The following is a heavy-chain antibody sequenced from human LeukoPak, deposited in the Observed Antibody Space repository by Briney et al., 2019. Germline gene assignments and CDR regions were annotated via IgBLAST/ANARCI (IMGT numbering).Heavy chain of an antibody. CDR1: GGSISSYY. CDR2: IYYSGST. D-gene: IGHD2-2*01. Sequence: SETLSLTCTVSGGSISSYYWSWIRQPPGKGLEWIGYIYYSGSTNYNPSLKSRVTISVDTSKNQFSLKLSSVTAADTAVYYCARETVPAAMYYWGQGTLVTVSS. V-gene: IGHV4-59*12. CDR3: ARETVPAAMYY. J-gene: IGHJ4*02.